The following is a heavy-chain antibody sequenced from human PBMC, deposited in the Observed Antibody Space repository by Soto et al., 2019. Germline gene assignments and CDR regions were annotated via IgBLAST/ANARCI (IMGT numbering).Heavy chain of an antibody. J-gene: IGHJ3*01. CDR3: AKDEISKTIRGDAFNF. CDR1: GFPFSSGG. Sequence: GSPKPLCSAPGFPFSSGGMQWVRPGPSKGLEWVAVISYDGSYQYYVDSVKGRFTISRDNSKNTLYLQMNSLRAEDTAVYYCAKDEISKTIRGDAFNFWGQGTMVTVSS. D-gene: IGHD1-7*01. V-gene: IGHV3-30*18. CDR2: ISYDGSYQ.